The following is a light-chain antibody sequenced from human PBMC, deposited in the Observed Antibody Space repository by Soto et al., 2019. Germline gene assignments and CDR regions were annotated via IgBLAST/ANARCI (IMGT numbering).Light chain of an antibody. Sequence: EFVLTQSTGTLSLAAGERSTLSFMASQTVRNNYLAWYQQKPGQAPRLLIYDASSRATGIPDRFSGGGSGTDFTLTISRLEPEDFAVNYCQQFSSYPLTFGGGTKVDI. J-gene: IGKJ4*01. CDR2: DAS. CDR3: QQFSSYPLT. CDR1: QTVRNNY. V-gene: IGKV3-20*01.